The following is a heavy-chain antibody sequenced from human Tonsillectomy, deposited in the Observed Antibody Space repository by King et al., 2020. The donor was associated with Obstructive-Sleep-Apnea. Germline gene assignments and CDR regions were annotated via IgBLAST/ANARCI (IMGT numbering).Heavy chain of an antibody. J-gene: IGHJ4*02. CDR3: ARGLVTASLYIFDY. D-gene: IGHD2-21*02. CDR2: IYYSGST. CDR1: GGSISSYY. Sequence: QLQESGPGLVKPSETLSLTCTVSGGSISSYYWSWIRQPPGKGLEWIGYIYYSGSTNYNPSLKSRVTISVDTSKNQLSLKLSSVTAADTAVYYCARGLVTASLYIFDYWGQGTLVTVSS. V-gene: IGHV4-59*01.